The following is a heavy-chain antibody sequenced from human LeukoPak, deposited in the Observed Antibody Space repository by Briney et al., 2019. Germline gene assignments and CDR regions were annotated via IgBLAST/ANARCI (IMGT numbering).Heavy chain of an antibody. CDR1: GFTFSSYA. J-gene: IGHJ5*02. V-gene: IGHV3-30-3*01. CDR2: ISYDGSNK. CDR3: ARGFYYYDSRLDP. Sequence: GGSLRLSCAASGFTFSSYAMHWVRQAPGKGLEWVAVISYDGSNKYYADSVKGRFTISRDNSKNTLYLQMNSLRAEDTAVYYCARGFYYYDSRLDPWGQGTLVTVSS. D-gene: IGHD3-22*01.